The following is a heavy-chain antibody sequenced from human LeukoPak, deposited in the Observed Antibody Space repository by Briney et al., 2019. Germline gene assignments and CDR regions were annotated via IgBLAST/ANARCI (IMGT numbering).Heavy chain of an antibody. CDR3: ARPRWAGDLFDY. Sequence: ASVKVSCKASGYTFTGYYMHWVRQAPGQGLEWMGRINPNSGGTNYAQKFQGRVTMTRDTSISTAYMELSRLRSDATAVYYCARPRWAGDLFDYWGQGTLVTVSS. CDR2: INPNSGGT. J-gene: IGHJ4*02. D-gene: IGHD7-27*01. CDR1: GYTFTGYY. V-gene: IGHV1-2*06.